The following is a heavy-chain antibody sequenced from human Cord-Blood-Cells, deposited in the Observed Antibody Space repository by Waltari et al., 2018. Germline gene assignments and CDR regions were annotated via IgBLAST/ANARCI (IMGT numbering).Heavy chain of an antibody. J-gene: IGHJ4*02. CDR2: IKSKTDGGTT. Sequence: EVQLVESGGGLVKPGGSLRLSCAASGFTFSNACMSWVRQAPGKGLEWVGRIKSKTDGGTTDYAAPVKGRFTISRDDSKNTLYLQMNSLKTEDTAVYYCARILERRGGYFDYWGQGTLVTVSS. D-gene: IGHD1-1*01. CDR3: ARILERRGGYFDY. V-gene: IGHV3-15*01. CDR1: GFTFSNAC.